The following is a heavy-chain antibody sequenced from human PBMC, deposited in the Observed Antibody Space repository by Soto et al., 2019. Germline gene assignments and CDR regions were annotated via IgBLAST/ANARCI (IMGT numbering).Heavy chain of an antibody. CDR2: INPSGGST. D-gene: IGHD1-20*01. CDR1: GYTFTSYY. V-gene: IGHV1-46*01. J-gene: IGHJ4*02. CDR3: ARDAAIGMNDY. Sequence: GTSVKVSCKASGYTFTSYYMHWVRQAPGQGLEWMGIINPSGGSTKYAQKLQGRVTMTTDTSTSTAYMELRSLRSDDTAVYYCARDAAIGMNDYWGQGTLVTVSS.